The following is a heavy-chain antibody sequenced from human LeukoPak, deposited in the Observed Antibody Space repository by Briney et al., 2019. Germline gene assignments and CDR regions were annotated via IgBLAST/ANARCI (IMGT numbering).Heavy chain of an antibody. CDR3: TRSLAVAGNWFDP. D-gene: IGHD6-13*01. CDR1: GFTFSSYG. V-gene: IGHV3-49*04. CDR2: IRSKAYGGTT. J-gene: IGHJ5*02. Sequence: GGSLRLSCAASGFTFSSYGMHWVRQAPGRGLEGVGYIRSKAYGGTTEYAASVKGRFTLSRDDSKSIAYLQMNSLKTEDTAVYYCTRSLAVAGNWFDPWGQGTLVTVSS.